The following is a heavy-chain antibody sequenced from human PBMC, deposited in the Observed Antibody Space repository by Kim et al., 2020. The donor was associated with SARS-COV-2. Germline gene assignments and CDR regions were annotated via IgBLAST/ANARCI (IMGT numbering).Heavy chain of an antibody. CDR3: ARENWGSRNSNYYYYGMDV. J-gene: IGHJ6*02. V-gene: IGHV1-69*13. CDR1: GGTFSSYA. Sequence: SVKVSCKASGGTFSSYAISWVRQAPGQGLEWMGGIIPIFGTANYAQKFQGRVTITADESTSTAYMELSSLRSEDTAVYYCARENWGSRNSNYYYYGMDVWGQGTTVTVSS. D-gene: IGHD3-16*01. CDR2: IIPIFGTA.